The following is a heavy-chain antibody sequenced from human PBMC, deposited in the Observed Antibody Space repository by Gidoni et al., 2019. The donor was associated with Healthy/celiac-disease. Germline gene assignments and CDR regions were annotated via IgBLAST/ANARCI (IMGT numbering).Heavy chain of an antibody. CDR2: ISSSSSTI. Sequence: VQPGGSLRLSGAASGFTCSSDSMNWVRQAPGKGLEWVSYISSSSSTIYYADSVKGRFTISRDNAKNSLYLQMNSLRDEDTAVYYCARDAGDYGSGSYFPNWFDPWGQGTLVTVSS. CDR1: GFTCSSDS. V-gene: IGHV3-48*02. D-gene: IGHD3-10*01. J-gene: IGHJ5*02. CDR3: ARDAGDYGSGSYFPNWFDP.